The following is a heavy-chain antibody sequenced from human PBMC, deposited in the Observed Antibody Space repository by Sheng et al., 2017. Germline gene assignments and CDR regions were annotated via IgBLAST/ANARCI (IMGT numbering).Heavy chain of an antibody. Sequence: QVQLVESGGGVVQPGRSLRLSCAASGFTFSSYGMHWVRQAPGKGLEWVAVIWYDGSNKYYADSVKGRFTISRDNSKNTLYLQMNSLRAEDTAVYYCARGRLYSYGHYYYGMDVWGQGTTVTVSS. J-gene: IGHJ6*02. CDR2: IWYDGSNK. CDR3: ARGRLYSYGHYYYGMDV. V-gene: IGHV3-33*01. CDR1: GFTFSSYG. D-gene: IGHD5-18*01.